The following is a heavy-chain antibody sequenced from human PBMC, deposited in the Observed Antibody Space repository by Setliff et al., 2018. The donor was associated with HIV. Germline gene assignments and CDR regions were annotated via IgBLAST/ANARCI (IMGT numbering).Heavy chain of an antibody. D-gene: IGHD3-10*01. J-gene: IGHJ4*02. CDR1: GGSISSRSYY. CDR3: SRQPPLSVLQVWFDDY. V-gene: IGHV4-39*01. Sequence: ETLSLTCTVSGGSISSRSYYWGWIRQPPGKGLEWIGSINHSGSTYCTPSFKSRVTMSVDTSKNRFSLKLSSVTAADTAMYFCSRQPPLSVLQVWFDDYWGQGTLVTVSS. CDR2: INHSGST.